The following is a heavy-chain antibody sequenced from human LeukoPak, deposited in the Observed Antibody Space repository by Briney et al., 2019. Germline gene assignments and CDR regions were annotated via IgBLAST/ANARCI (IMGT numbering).Heavy chain of an antibody. J-gene: IGHJ4*02. CDR3: AKRNGYYDSSGYSDY. D-gene: IGHD3-22*01. CDR1: GFTFSAYT. Sequence: GGSLRLSCAASGFTFSAYTMHWVRQAPGKGLEWVAGISYDGTNKYYADSLKGRFTISRDNSKNTLYLQMNSLRAEDTAVYYCAKRNGYYDSSGYSDYWGQGTLVTVSS. CDR2: ISYDGTNK. V-gene: IGHV3-30*04.